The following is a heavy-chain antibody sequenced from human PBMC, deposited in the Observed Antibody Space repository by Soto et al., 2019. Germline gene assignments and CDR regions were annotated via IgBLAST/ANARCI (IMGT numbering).Heavy chain of an antibody. CDR3: ARGSGKYDGDLDY. V-gene: IGHV4-31*03. CDR1: GGSISSGAYY. CDR2: IYYSGST. Sequence: QVQLQESGPGLVKPSQTLSLTCTVSGGSISSGAYYWTWIRQHPGKGLEWIGYIYYSGSTYYNPSLKSRVTISVDTSKNQFSLKLSSVTAADTAVYYCARGSGKYDGDLDYWGQGTLVTVSS. J-gene: IGHJ4*02. D-gene: IGHD4-17*01.